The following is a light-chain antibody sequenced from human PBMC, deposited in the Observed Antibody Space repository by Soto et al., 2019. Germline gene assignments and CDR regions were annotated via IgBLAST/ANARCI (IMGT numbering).Light chain of an antibody. CDR1: QSISSW. V-gene: IGKV1-5*03. J-gene: IGKJ1*01. Sequence: DIQMTQSPSTLSASVGDRVTITCRASQSISSWLAWYQQKPGKATKLLTYKASSLESGVPSRFSGSGSGTQFTLTISSLQPDDFATYYCQQYNSSPWTFGQGTMVEIK. CDR3: QQYNSSPWT. CDR2: KAS.